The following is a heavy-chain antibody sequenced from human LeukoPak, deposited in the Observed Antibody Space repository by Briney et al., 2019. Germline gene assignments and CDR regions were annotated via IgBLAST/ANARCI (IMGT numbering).Heavy chain of an antibody. D-gene: IGHD3-3*01. V-gene: IGHV4-39*07. CDR1: GGSISSGSYY. J-gene: IGHJ4*02. CDR3: ARDKNFEVVNYFEY. Sequence: SETLSLTCTVSGGSISSGSYYWGWIRQPPGKGLEWIGSIYYSGSTYYNPSFESRVTISRDTSKNQFSLSLRSVTAADTAVYYCARDKNFEVVNYFEYWGQGALDTVSS. CDR2: IYYSGST.